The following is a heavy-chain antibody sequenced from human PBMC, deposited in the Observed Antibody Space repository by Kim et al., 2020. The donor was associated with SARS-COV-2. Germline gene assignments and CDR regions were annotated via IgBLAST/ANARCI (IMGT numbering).Heavy chain of an antibody. V-gene: IGHV7-4-1*02. CDR1: GYTFTSYA. CDR3: ARVPYCSSTSCPAAYYYYGMDV. CDR2: INTNTGNP. D-gene: IGHD2-2*01. J-gene: IGHJ6*02. Sequence: ASVKVSCKASGYTFTSYAMNCVRQAPGQGLEWMGWINTNTGNPTYAQGFTGRFVFSLDTSVSTAYLQISSLKAEDTAVYYCARVPYCSSTSCPAAYYYYGMDVWGQGTTVTVSS.